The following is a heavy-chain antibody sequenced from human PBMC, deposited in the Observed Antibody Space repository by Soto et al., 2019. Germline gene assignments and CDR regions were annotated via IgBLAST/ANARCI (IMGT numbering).Heavy chain of an antibody. CDR3: ARGHSGVRGVITYYYYYGMEV. D-gene: IGHD3-10*01. Sequence: NPSETLSLTCAFYVVSFSGYYWSCIRHPPGKWLEWIGEINHSGSTNYNPSLKSRVTISVDTSKNQFSLKLSSVTAADTAVYYCARGHSGVRGVITYYYYYGMEVWGQGTTVNVSS. CDR1: VVSFSGYY. V-gene: IGHV4-34*01. CDR2: INHSGST. J-gene: IGHJ6*01.